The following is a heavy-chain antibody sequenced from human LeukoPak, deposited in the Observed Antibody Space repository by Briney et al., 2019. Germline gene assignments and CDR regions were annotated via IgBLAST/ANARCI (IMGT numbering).Heavy chain of an antibody. CDR2: IIPIVGTA. Sequence: SVTLSCKASGGTFSSYAMSWVRQAPGQGLEWMGGIIPIVGTANYAQKFHGIVTITAHESTSPAYMEPSSLRSEHTAVYSCARDPPPRPASADILTGYQPPPDYGMDISGAGTTVTVSS. V-gene: IGHV1-69*13. J-gene: IGHJ6*04. CDR3: ARDPPPRPASADILTGYQPPPDYGMDI. D-gene: IGHD3-9*01. CDR1: GGTFSSYA.